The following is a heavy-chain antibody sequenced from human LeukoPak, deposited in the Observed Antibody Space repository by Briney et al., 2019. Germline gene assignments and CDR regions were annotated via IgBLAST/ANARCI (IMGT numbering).Heavy chain of an antibody. CDR3: ARALNYYYYMDV. J-gene: IGHJ6*03. Sequence: GGSLRLSCAASRFTFSNYSMNWVRQAPGEGLEWVSSISSSSTYIYYADSVKGRFTISSDNAKNSLYLQMNSLRAEDTAVYYCARALNYYYYMDVWGKGTTVTISS. CDR1: RFTFSNYS. V-gene: IGHV3-21*01. CDR2: ISSSSTYI.